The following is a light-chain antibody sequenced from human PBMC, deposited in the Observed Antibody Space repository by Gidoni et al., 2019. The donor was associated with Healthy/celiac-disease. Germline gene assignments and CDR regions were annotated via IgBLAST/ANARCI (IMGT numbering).Light chain of an antibody. CDR1: QDIGSH. CDR2: YAF. J-gene: IGKJ4*01. Sequence: EIQLTQSPSFLSASVGDRVTITCRASQDIGSHIAWYQQKPGKAPKLLIYYAFILQSGVPSRFSGSGSGTEFSLTISSLQPGDFATYYCQQANSHLALTFGGGTKVDI. CDR3: QQANSHLALT. V-gene: IGKV1-9*01.